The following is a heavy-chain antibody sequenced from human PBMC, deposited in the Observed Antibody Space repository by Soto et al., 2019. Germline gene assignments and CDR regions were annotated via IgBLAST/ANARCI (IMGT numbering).Heavy chain of an antibody. D-gene: IGHD3-3*01. J-gene: IGHJ4*02. V-gene: IGHV3-15*04. CDR3: TTAFDFWSGYYPPDFDY. Sequence: EVQLVESGGSLVKPGGSLRLSCAASGFTFSNAWMSWVRQAPGKGLEWVGSIESKTDGGTTDYAAPVKGRFTISRDDSKNTLYLQMNSLKTEDTAVYYCTTAFDFWSGYYPPDFDYWGQGTLVTVSS. CDR2: IESKTDGGTT. CDR1: GFTFSNAW.